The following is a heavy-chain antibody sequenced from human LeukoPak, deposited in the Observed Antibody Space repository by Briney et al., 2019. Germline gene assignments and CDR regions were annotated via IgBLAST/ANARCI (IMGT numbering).Heavy chain of an antibody. V-gene: IGHV5-51*01. CDR1: GYSFTTYW. Sequence: GESLKISCQGSGYSFTTYWIGWVRQMPGKGVEWMGIIYPGDSDTRYSPSFQGQVTISADKSISTANLQWSSLKASDTAMYYCARHVQDYYGSGTEGLYYFDYWGQGTLVTVSS. J-gene: IGHJ4*02. D-gene: IGHD3-10*01. CDR2: IYPGDSDT. CDR3: ARHVQDYYGSGTEGLYYFDY.